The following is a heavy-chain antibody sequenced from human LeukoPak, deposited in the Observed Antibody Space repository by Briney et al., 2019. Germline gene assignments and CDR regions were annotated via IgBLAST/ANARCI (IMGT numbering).Heavy chain of an antibody. CDR3: ARAADTAMVTIDY. Sequence: SQTLSLTCTVSGVSISSAGCYWTWIRQHPGKGLEWIGNIYYSGSTYYNPSLKSRVSISVDTSKNQFSLKLSSVTAADTAVYYCARAADTAMVTIDYWGQGTLVTVSS. CDR1: GVSISSAGCY. V-gene: IGHV4-31*03. J-gene: IGHJ4*02. CDR2: IYYSGST. D-gene: IGHD5-18*01.